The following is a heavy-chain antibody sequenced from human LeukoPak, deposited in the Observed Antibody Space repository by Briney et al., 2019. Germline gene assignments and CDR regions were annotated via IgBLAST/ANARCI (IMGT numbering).Heavy chain of an antibody. CDR3: AGEKPVAGIDC. CDR1: GFTVSSNY. CDR2: IYSGGNT. D-gene: IGHD6-19*01. Sequence: PGGSLRLSCAASGFTVSSNYMSWVRQAPGKGLEWVSVIYSGGNTYYADSVKGRFTISRDDSKNTLFLQMNSLRAEDTAVYYCAGEKPVAGIDCWGQGTLVTVSS. J-gene: IGHJ4*02. V-gene: IGHV3-66*01.